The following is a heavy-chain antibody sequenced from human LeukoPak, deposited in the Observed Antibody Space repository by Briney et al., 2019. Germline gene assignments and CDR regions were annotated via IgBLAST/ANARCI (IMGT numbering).Heavy chain of an antibody. CDR3: AKGEYYDSSGYYDY. J-gene: IGHJ4*02. V-gene: IGHV4-59*01. CDR2: IYYSGST. D-gene: IGHD3-22*01. Sequence: SETLSLTCTVSGGSISSYYWGWIRQPPGKGLEWIGYIYYSGSTNYNPSLKSRVTISVDTSKNQFSLKLSSVTAADTAVYYCAKGEYYDSSGYYDYWGQGTLVTVSS. CDR1: GGSISSYY.